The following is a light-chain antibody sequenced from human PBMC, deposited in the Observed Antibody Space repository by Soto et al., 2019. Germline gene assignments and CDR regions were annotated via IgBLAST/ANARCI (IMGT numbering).Light chain of an antibody. CDR3: GTWDSSLTVGV. CDR1: SSNIGNNY. CDR2: EDK. V-gene: IGLV1-51*01. Sequence: QSVLTQPPSVSAAPGQKITISCSGSSSNIGNNYISWYQQLPGTAPKLLIYEDKKRPSGIPERFSGSKSGTSATLGITGLQTGDEADYYCGTWDSSLTVGVFGGGTKLTVL. J-gene: IGLJ3*02.